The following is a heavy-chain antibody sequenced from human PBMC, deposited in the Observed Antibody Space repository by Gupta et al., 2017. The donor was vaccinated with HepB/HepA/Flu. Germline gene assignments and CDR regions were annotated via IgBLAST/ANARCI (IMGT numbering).Heavy chain of an antibody. CDR2: NNPRGGVT. Sequence: VQLVQSGATVKKPGPSVNVSCNSSVYTFTTYQMHWVRQAPGQGREWVGFNNPRGGVTNYAQKFQGRVTMTTDTSTRMTYMGDGSLRIEDTAVDFCARATATGTAGRLDYWGQGTLITVAS. CDR3: ARATATGTAGRLDY. D-gene: IGHD1-1*01. J-gene: IGHJ4*02. CDR1: VYTFTTYQ. V-gene: IGHV1-46*01.